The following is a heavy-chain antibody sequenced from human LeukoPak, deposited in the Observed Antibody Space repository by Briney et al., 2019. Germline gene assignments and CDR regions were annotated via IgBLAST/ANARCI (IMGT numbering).Heavy chain of an antibody. D-gene: IGHD3-9*01. CDR1: GFTFSSYS. CDR2: ISSSSSYI. Sequence: PGGSLRLSCAASGFTFSSYSMNWVRQAPGKGLEWVSSISSSSSYIYYADSVKGRFTISRDNAKNSLYLQMNSLRAEDTAVYYCARDWEGYYDILTGLLYFDYWGQGTLVTVSS. V-gene: IGHV3-21*01. J-gene: IGHJ4*02. CDR3: ARDWEGYYDILTGLLYFDY.